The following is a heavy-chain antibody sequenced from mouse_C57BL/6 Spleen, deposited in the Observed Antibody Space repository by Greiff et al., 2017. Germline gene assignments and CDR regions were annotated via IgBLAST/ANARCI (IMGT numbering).Heavy chain of an antibody. V-gene: IGHV1-61*01. CDR2: IYPSDSET. CDR1: GYTFTSYW. Sequence: VKLQESGAELVRPGSSVKLSCKASGYTFTSYWMDWVKQRPGQGLEWIGNIYPSDSETHYNQKFKDKATLTVDKSSSTAYMQLSSLTSEDSAVYYCARSDYDYDRWYFDVWGTGTTVTVSS. J-gene: IGHJ1*03. CDR3: ARSDYDYDRWYFDV. D-gene: IGHD2-4*01.